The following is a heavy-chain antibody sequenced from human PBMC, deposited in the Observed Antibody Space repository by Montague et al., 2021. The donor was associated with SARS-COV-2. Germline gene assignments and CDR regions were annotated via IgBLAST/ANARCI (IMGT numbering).Heavy chain of an antibody. J-gene: IGHJ6*01. D-gene: IGHD6-19*01. CDR1: GYTFTGYY. CDR2: INPNSGGT. V-gene: IGHV1-2*04. Sequence: SVKVSCKASGYTFTGYYMHWVRQAPGQGLEWMGWINPNSGGTNYAQKLQGWVTMTRDTSISTAYMELSRLRSDDTAVYYCARGGQWPSFYYYYYGMDVWGQGTTVTVSS. CDR3: ARGGQWPSFYYYYYGMDV.